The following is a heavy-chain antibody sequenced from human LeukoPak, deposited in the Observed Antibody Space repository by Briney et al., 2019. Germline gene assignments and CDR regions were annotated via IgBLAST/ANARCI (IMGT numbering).Heavy chain of an antibody. CDR1: GFTFSSYG. CDR3: AKDQESSGWDY. V-gene: IGHV3-30*18. Sequence: GRSLRLSCAASGFTFSSYGMHWVRQAPGKGLEWVAVISYDGSNKYYADSVKGRFTISRGNSKNTLYLQMNSLRAEDTAVYYCAKDQESSGWDYWGQGTLVTVSS. J-gene: IGHJ4*02. CDR2: ISYDGSNK. D-gene: IGHD6-19*01.